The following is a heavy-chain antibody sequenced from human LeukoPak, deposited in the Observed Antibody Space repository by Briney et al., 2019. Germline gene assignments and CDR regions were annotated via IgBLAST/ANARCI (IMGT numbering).Heavy chain of an antibody. J-gene: IGHJ6*02. D-gene: IGHD4-17*01. CDR2: IKQDGSEK. V-gene: IGHV3-7*01. Sequence: GGSLRLSCAASGFTFSSYWMSWVRQAPGKGLEWVANIKQDGSEKYYVDSVKGRFTISRDNAKNSLYLQMNSLRAEDTAVYYCARDMRGDYGDYSSSDYYYGMDVWGQGTTVTVSS. CDR1: GFTFSSYW. CDR3: ARDMRGDYGDYSSSDYYYGMDV.